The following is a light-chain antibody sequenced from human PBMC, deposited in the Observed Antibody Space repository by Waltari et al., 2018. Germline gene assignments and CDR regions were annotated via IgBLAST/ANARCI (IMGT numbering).Light chain of an antibody. V-gene: IGKV3D-20*02. CDR1: ESVSSN. J-gene: IGKJ4*01. Sequence: EIVLTQSPAALSLSPGERATLSCRATESVSSNVAWYQQKPGQAPRLLIYDASRRAAGSPDRFSGSRSGTDFTLTISSLEPEDFAVYYCQQHSNWPLSFGGGTKVEIK. CDR2: DAS. CDR3: QQHSNWPLS.